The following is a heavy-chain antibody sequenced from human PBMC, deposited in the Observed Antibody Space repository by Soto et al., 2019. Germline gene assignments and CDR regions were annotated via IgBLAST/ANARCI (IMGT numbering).Heavy chain of an antibody. V-gene: IGHV6-1*01. CDR3: ARDYGVGEGQRFDP. J-gene: IGHJ5*02. CDR1: GDSVSSNSAA. D-gene: IGHD3-3*01. Sequence: SQTLSLTCAISGDSVSSNSAAWNWIRQSPSRGLEWLGRTYCRSKWYNDYAVSVKSRITINPDTSKNQFSLHLNSVTPEDTAVYYCARDYGVGEGQRFDPWGQGTLVTVSS. CDR2: TYCRSKWYN.